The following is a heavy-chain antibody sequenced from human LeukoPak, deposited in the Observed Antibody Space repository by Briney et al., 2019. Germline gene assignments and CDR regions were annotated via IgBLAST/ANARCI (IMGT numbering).Heavy chain of an antibody. CDR2: INPNSGGT. V-gene: IGHV1-2*02. Sequence: GASVKVSCKASGYTFTGYYMHWVRQAPGQGLEWMGWINPNSGGTNYAQKFQGRVTMTRDTSISTAYMELSRLRSDDTAVYYCARDTPTYYYDSSGYYPAAFVIWGQGTMVTVSS. D-gene: IGHD3-22*01. J-gene: IGHJ3*02. CDR1: GYTFTGYY. CDR3: ARDTPTYYYDSSGYYPAAFVI.